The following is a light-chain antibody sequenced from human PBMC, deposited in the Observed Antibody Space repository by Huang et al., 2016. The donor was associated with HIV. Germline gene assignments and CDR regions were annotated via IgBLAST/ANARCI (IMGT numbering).Light chain of an antibody. CDR3: HQYYRTPQT. CDR2: WAS. CDR1: QSVFNSSNTKNY. J-gene: IGKJ1*01. V-gene: IGKV4-1*01. Sequence: DIVVTQSPDSLALSLGGRAVINCTFRQSVFNSSNTKNYLSWYQVKLGQPPKLLIYWASTRESGFPDRFSGSGSGTDFTLTISKLQAEDVAVYYCHQYYRTPQTFGQGTKV.